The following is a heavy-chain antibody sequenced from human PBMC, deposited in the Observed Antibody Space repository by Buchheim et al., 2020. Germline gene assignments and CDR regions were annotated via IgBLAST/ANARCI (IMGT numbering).Heavy chain of an antibody. CDR1: GFTFSDYY. CDR3: ARKGAAAAFGSYYYGVDV. V-gene: IGHV3-11*06. Sequence: QVQLVESGGDLVKPGGSLRLSCAASGFTFSDYYMSWIRQAPEKGLEWVSYISSSSSYTNYADSVKGRLTISRDNAKNALYLQMNSLRAEDTAVYYCARKGAAAAFGSYYYGVDVWGQGTT. J-gene: IGHJ6*02. CDR2: ISSSSSYT. D-gene: IGHD6-13*01.